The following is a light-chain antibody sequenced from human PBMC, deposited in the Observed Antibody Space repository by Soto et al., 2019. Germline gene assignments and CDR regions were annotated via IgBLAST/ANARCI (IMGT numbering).Light chain of an antibody. CDR1: QTVSRSY. V-gene: IGKV3-20*01. J-gene: IGKJ5*01. CDR3: QQHDNLPIT. Sequence: IVLTQSPGALSLSPGERATLSCRASQTVSRSYLAWYHQKPGQAPRLLIYGASTRATGIPDRFSGSGSGTDFTLTISRLEPEDSAVYYCQQHDNLPITFGQGTRLEIK. CDR2: GAS.